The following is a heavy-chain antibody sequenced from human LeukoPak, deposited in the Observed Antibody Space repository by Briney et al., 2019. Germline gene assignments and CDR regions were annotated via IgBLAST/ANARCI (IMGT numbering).Heavy chain of an antibody. CDR1: GFTISRHY. CDR3: ARGPDVDGYIHAPFDY. J-gene: IGHJ4*02. V-gene: IGHV3-53*01. CDR2: SYSGGRT. Sequence: GGSLRLSCAASGFTISRHYMSWLRQAPGKGLEWFALSYSGGRTYYADSVEGRFTISRDNSKSMLLLQMNSLRADDTAVYYCARGPDVDGYIHAPFDYWGQGALVTVPS. D-gene: IGHD5-24*01.